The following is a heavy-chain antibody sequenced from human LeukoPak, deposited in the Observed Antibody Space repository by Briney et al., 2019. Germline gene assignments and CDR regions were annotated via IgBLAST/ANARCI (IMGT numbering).Heavy chain of an antibody. V-gene: IGHV4-30-2*01. CDR2: IYHSGST. CDR1: GGPISSGGYS. Sequence: SETLSLTCAVSGGPISSGGYSWSWIRQPPGKGLEWIGYIYHSGSTYYNPSLKSRVTISVDRSKNQFSLKLSSVTAADTAVYYCARSGYSYGSEFDYWGQGTLVTVSS. CDR3: ARSGYSYGSEFDY. D-gene: IGHD5-18*01. J-gene: IGHJ4*02.